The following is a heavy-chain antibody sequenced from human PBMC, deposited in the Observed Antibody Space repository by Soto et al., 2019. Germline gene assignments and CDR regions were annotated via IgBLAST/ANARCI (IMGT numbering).Heavy chain of an antibody. Sequence: HPGGSLRLSCAASGFTFSSYGMHWVRQAPGKGLGWVAVIWYDGSNKYYADSVKGRFTISRDNSKNTLYLQMNSLRAEDTAVYYCAGGDRIVATIGGDAFEIWGQGTMVTVSS. J-gene: IGHJ3*02. CDR3: AGGDRIVATIGGDAFEI. V-gene: IGHV3-33*01. CDR1: GFTFSSYG. CDR2: IWYDGSNK. D-gene: IGHD5-12*01.